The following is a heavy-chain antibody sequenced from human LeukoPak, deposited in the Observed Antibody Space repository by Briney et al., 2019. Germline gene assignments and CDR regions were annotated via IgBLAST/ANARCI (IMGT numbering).Heavy chain of an antibody. Sequence: SETLSLTCAVYGGSFSGYYWSWIRQPPGKGLEWIGEINHSGSTNYNPSLKSRVTISVDTSKNQFSLKLSSVTAADTAVYYCAREGRLRYFDWDYNWFDPWGQGTLVTVSS. CDR2: INHSGST. CDR3: AREGRLRYFDWDYNWFDP. CDR1: GGSFSGYY. V-gene: IGHV4-34*01. J-gene: IGHJ5*02. D-gene: IGHD3-9*01.